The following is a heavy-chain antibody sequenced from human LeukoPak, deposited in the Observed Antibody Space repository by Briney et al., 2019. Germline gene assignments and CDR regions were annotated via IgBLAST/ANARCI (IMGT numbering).Heavy chain of an antibody. CDR1: GDSISSYH. CDR3: ARAPYGSATNNYYMDV. Sequence: PSETLSLTCTVSGDSISSYHWSWIRQPPGKGLEWIGFFYYSGSTNYSPSLKSRVTISVDTSKNQFSLKLSSVTAADTAVYYCARAPYGSATNNYYMDVWGKGTTVTVSS. D-gene: IGHD3-10*01. J-gene: IGHJ6*03. CDR2: FYYSGST. V-gene: IGHV4-59*01.